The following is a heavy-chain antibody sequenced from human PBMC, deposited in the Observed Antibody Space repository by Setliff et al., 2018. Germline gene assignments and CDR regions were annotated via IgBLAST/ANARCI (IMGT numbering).Heavy chain of an antibody. Sequence: PSETLSLTCAVSGSAISSGHYWGWIRQPPGKGLEWIGSFRPSGKTYYNPSLKSRVTISVDTSKKHFSLKLTSVTAADTAVYYCVRDAGDGYGVDAYAGGGFEIWGQGTVVTVS. CDR2: FRPSGKT. J-gene: IGHJ3*02. CDR1: GSAISSGHY. V-gene: IGHV4-38-2*02. CDR3: VRDAGDGYGVDAYAGGGFEI. D-gene: IGHD4-17*01.